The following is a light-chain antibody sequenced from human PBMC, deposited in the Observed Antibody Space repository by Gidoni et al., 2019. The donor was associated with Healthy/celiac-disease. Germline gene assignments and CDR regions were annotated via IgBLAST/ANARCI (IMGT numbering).Light chain of an antibody. CDR3: QHYDNLPWWT. CDR2: DAS. V-gene: IGKV1-33*01. Sequence: DIQMTQSPSSLSASVGDRVTITCQASQDISNYLNWYQQKPGKAPKLLIYDASNLETGVPSRFSGSGSGTDFTFTISSLHPEDIATYYCQHYDNLPWWTFXXXTKVEIK. CDR1: QDISNY. J-gene: IGKJ1*01.